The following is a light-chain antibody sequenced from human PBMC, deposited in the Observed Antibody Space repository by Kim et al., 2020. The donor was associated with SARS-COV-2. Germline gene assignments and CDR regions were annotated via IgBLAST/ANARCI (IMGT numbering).Light chain of an antibody. Sequence: EIVMTQSPATLSVSPGERATLSCRASQSVTHLAWYQQKPGQAPRLLIFETSARATGIPARFNGSGSGAEFTLTISSLQSEDFAVYYCQQYDNWPPYTFGQGTKLEI. V-gene: IGKV3-15*01. CDR2: ETS. CDR3: QQYDNWPPYT. CDR1: QSVTH. J-gene: IGKJ2*01.